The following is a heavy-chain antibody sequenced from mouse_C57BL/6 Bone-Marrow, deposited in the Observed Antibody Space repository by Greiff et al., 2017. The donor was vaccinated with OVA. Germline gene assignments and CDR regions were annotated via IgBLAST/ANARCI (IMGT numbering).Heavy chain of an antibody. CDR3: AREELRLYAMDY. V-gene: IGHV1-59*01. D-gene: IGHD1-1*01. CDR1: GYTFTSYW. CDR2: IDPSDSYT. J-gene: IGHJ4*01. Sequence: QVQLQQPGAELVRPGTSVKLSCKASGYTFTSYWMHWVKQRPGQGLEWIGVIDPSDSYTNYNQKFKGKATLTVDTSSSTAYMQLSSLTSEDSAVYYCAREELRLYAMDYWGQGTSVTVSS.